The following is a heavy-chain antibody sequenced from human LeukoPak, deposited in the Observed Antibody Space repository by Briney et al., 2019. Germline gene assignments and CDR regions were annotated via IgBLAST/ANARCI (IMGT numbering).Heavy chain of an antibody. CDR3: ARSAVIVATNPYYYYGMDV. CDR1: GGSISSGDYY. CDR2: MYYSGST. V-gene: IGHV4-30-4*08. J-gene: IGHJ6*02. D-gene: IGHD5-12*01. Sequence: SQTLSLTCTVSGGSISSGDYYWSWIRQPPGKGMEWIGYMYYSGSTYYNPSLKSRVTISVDTSKNQFSLKLSCVTAADTAVYYCARSAVIVATNPYYYYGMDVWGQGTTVTVSS.